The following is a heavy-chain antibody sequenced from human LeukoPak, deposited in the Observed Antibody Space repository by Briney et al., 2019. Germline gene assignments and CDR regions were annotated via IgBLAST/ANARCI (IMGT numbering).Heavy chain of an antibody. Sequence: SETLSLTCAVYVGSFSGYYWSWIRQPPGKGLEWIGEINHSGSTNYNPSLKSRVTISVDTSKNQFSLNLSSVTAADTAVYYCATARDLEYWGQGTLVTVSS. CDR1: VGSFSGYY. D-gene: IGHD2-21*01. V-gene: IGHV4-34*01. J-gene: IGHJ4*02. CDR3: ATARDLEY. CDR2: INHSGST.